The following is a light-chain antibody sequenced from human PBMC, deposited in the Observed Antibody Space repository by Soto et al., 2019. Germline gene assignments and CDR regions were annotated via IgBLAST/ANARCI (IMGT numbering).Light chain of an antibody. CDR2: LNSDGSH. V-gene: IGLV4-69*01. J-gene: IGLJ2*01. CDR3: QTWGTGPV. CDR1: SGHSSYV. Sequence: QPVLTQSPSASASLGASVKLTCTLSSGHSSYVIAWHQQQPEKGPRYLMKLNSDGSHSKGDGIPDRFSGSSSGAERYLTISSLQSEDEADYYCQTWGTGPVFGGGTKVTVL.